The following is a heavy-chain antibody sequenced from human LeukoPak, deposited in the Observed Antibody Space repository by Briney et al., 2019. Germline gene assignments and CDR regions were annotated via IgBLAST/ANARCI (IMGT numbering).Heavy chain of an antibody. D-gene: IGHD3-9*01. V-gene: IGHV3-23*01. CDR2: ISGSGGST. J-gene: IGHJ6*02. CDR1: GFTFSSYA. CDR3: AKGSAFYDILALYGMDV. Sequence: PGGSLRLSCAASGFTFSSYAMSWVRQAPGKGLEWVSAISGSGGSTYYADSVKGRFTISRDNSKNTLYLQMNSLRAEDTAVYYCAKGSAFYDILALYGMDVWGQGTTVTVSS.